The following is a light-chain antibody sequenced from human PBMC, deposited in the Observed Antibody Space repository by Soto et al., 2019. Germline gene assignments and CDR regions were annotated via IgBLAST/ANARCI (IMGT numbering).Light chain of an antibody. CDR3: QVWDSTTVV. CDR2: RDN. CDR1: NVGSKN. V-gene: IGLV3-9*01. J-gene: IGLJ2*01. Sequence: SYELTQPLSVSVALGQTARITCGGNNVGSKNVHWYQQKPGQAPVVVIFRDNNRPSGIPERFSGSNSGNTATLTISRAQAGDEGDYYCQVWDSTTVVFGGGTQLTVL.